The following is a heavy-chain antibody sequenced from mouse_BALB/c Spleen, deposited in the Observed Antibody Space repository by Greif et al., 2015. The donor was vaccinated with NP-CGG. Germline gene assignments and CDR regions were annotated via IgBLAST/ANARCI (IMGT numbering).Heavy chain of an antibody. D-gene: IGHD1-1*01. V-gene: IGHV1-82*01. Sequence: VQLQQSGPELVKPGASVKISCKASGYAFSSSWMNWVKQRPGQGLEWIGRIYPGDGDTNYNGKFKGKATLTADESSSTAYMQLSSLTSVDSAVYFCARGRTTVVEGYFDVWGAGTTVTVSS. CDR1: GYAFSSSW. J-gene: IGHJ1*01. CDR3: ARGRTTVVEGYFDV. CDR2: IYPGDGDT.